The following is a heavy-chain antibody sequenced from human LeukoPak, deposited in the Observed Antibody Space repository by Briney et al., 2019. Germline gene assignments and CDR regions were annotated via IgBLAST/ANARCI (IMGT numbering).Heavy chain of an antibody. Sequence: ASVKVSCKASGYTFTGYYMHWVRQAPGQGLEWMGWINPNSGGTNYAQKFQGRVTMTRDTSISTAYMELSRLRSDDTAMYYCARRLAVAGSFDYWGQGTLVTVSS. V-gene: IGHV1-2*02. J-gene: IGHJ4*02. CDR3: ARRLAVAGSFDY. D-gene: IGHD6-19*01. CDR1: GYTFTGYY. CDR2: INPNSGGT.